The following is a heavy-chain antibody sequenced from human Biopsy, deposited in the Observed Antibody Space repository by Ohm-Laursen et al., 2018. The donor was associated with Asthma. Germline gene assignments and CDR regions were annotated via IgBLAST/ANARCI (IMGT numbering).Heavy chain of an antibody. V-gene: IGHV3-7*01. Sequence: SLRLSCLAPGFTLCDHLMSWVRPGPGKGLGWGGNIKHDGTEKNHVDSLKGRFTISRDNAKNSLYLQMNSLRAEDTAVYYCARTFHFWSPYHAEHYQLWGQGTLVTVPS. D-gene: IGHD3-3*02. J-gene: IGHJ1*01. CDR1: GFTLCDHL. CDR2: IKHDGTEK. CDR3: ARTFHFWSPYHAEHYQL.